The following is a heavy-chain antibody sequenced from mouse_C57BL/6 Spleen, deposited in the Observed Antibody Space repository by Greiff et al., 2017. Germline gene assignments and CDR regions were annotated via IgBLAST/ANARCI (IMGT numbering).Heavy chain of an antibody. V-gene: IGHV1-15*01. D-gene: IGHD1-1*02. CDR1: GYTFTDYE. Sequence: VKLQESGAELVRPGASVTLSCKASGYTFTDYEMHWVKQTPVHGLEWIGAIDPETGGTAYNQKFKGKAILTADKSSSTAYMELRSLTSEDSAVYYCTGDYASFAYWGQGTLVTVSA. CDR2: IDPETGGT. CDR3: TGDYASFAY. J-gene: IGHJ3*01.